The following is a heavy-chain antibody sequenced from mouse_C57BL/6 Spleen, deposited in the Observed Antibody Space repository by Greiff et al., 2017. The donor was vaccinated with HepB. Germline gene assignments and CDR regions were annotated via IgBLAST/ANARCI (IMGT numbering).Heavy chain of an antibody. D-gene: IGHD1-1*01. Sequence: VQLQQSGAELVKPGASVKLSCKASGYTFTSYWMHWVKQRPGQGLEWIGMIHPNSGSTNYNEKFKSKATLTVDKSSSTAYMQLSSLTSEDSAVYYCARDYGSSYDAMDYWGQGTSVTVSS. V-gene: IGHV1-64*01. CDR3: ARDYGSSYDAMDY. J-gene: IGHJ4*01. CDR1: GYTFTSYW. CDR2: IHPNSGST.